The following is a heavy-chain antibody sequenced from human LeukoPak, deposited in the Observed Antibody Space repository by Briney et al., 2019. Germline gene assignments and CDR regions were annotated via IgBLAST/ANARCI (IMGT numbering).Heavy chain of an antibody. Sequence: ASETLSLTCAVYGGSFSGYYWSWIRQPPGKGLEWIGEINHSGSTNYNPSRKSRVTISVDTSKNQFSLKMSSVTAADTAVYYCNGYCSSTSCYGGGYWGQGTLVTVSS. J-gene: IGHJ4*02. CDR2: INHSGST. D-gene: IGHD2-2*03. CDR3: NGYCSSTSCYGGGY. V-gene: IGHV4-34*01. CDR1: GGSFSGYY.